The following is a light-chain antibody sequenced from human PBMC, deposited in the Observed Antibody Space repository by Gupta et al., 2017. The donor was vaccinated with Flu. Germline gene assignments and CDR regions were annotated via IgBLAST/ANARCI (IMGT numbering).Light chain of an antibody. CDR3: TIWHNSAVM. CDR1: SGINVDTYT. CDR2: YRSDSDN. Sequence: QAVLTQPSSLSASPGASASRICTLRSGINVDTYTIYWYQQKPGSPPQYLLRYRSDSDNQRASGGSSRFSGSKDVSANAGILVISGVQSEDEADYYCTIWHNSAVMFGGGTKLTVL. V-gene: IGLV5-45*03. J-gene: IGLJ3*02.